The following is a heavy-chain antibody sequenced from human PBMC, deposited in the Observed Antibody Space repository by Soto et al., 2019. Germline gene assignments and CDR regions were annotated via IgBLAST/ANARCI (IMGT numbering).Heavy chain of an antibody. Sequence: GGSLRLSCAASGFTFSSYAMSWVCQAPGKGLEWVSAISGSGGSTYYADSVKGRFTISRDNSKNTLYLQMNSLRAEDTAVYYCAKVPYYYDSSGYYSEYFQHWGQGTLVTVSS. D-gene: IGHD3-22*01. CDR2: ISGSGGST. J-gene: IGHJ1*01. CDR3: AKVPYYYDSSGYYSEYFQH. V-gene: IGHV3-23*01. CDR1: GFTFSSYA.